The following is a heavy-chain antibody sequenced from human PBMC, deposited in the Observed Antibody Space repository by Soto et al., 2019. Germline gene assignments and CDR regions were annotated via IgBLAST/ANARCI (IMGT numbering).Heavy chain of an antibody. CDR1: GFTFSSYS. J-gene: IGHJ5*02. CDR2: ISSRNNDM. V-gene: IGHV3-21*01. CDR3: ANVMILRFTEWSTLDDP. Sequence: GGSLRLSCAASGFTFSSYSMNWVRQAPGKGLEWVSTISSRNNDMYYVDSVKGRFTISRDNARNSVYLQMNSLRADDTAVYYCANVMILRFTEWSTLDDPWGQGTLVTVSS. D-gene: IGHD3-3*01.